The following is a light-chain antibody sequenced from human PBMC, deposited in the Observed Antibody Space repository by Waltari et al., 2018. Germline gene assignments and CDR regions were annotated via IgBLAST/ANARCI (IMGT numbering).Light chain of an antibody. CDR3: CSYAGRYTSV. CDR2: DVH. CDR1: SSDIGGYKY. Sequence: QSALTQPRSVSGSPGQSVTLSCTGTSSDIGGYKYVSCYQQHPGKAPKLVIYDVHKRPSGVPGRFAGSKAGNTASLTLSGLQTDDDADYYCCSYAGRYTSVFGRGTRVTVL. J-gene: IGLJ2*01. V-gene: IGLV2-11*01.